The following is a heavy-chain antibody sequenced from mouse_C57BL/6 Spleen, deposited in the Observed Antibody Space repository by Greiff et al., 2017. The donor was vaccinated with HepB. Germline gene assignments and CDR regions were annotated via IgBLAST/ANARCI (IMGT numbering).Heavy chain of an antibody. D-gene: IGHD1-1*01. J-gene: IGHJ2*01. CDR3: ARWGTTVPLDY. Sequence: VQGVESGPELVKPGASVKISCKASGYAFSSSWMNWVKQRPGKGLEWIGRIYPGDGDTNYNGKFKGKATLTADKSSSTAYMQLSSLTSEDSAVYFCARWGTTVPLDYWGQGTTLTVSS. CDR2: IYPGDGDT. CDR1: GYAFSSSW. V-gene: IGHV1-82*01.